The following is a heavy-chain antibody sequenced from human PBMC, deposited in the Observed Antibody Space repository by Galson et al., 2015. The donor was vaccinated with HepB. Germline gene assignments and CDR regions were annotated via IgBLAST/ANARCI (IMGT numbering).Heavy chain of an antibody. CDR3: TDNSHWYFEL. Sequence: SLRLSCAASGFTSGDYAMSWVRQAPGKGLEWVGFIRSKAYGGTTEYAASVKGRFTISRDDSKSIAYLQMSSLKTEDTAVYYCTDNSHWYFELWGRGTLVTVSS. V-gene: IGHV3-49*04. CDR1: GFTSGDYA. J-gene: IGHJ2*01. CDR2: IRSKAYGGTT. D-gene: IGHD5-24*01.